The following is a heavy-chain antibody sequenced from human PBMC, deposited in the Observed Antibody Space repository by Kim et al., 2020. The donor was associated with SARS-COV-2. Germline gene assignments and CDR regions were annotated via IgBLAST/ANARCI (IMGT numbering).Heavy chain of an antibody. J-gene: IGHJ3*02. Sequence: DSVTGRVTISRDSAKSALYLQVNSLRAEDTAVYYCARDVPIAVAGSAFDIWGQGTMVTVSS. D-gene: IGHD6-19*01. V-gene: IGHV3-21*01. CDR3: ARDVPIAVAGSAFDI.